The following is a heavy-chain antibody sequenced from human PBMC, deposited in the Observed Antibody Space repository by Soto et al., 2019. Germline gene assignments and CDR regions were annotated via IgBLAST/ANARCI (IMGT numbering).Heavy chain of an antibody. CDR1: GFTFSSYG. CDR3: AKEQAYYYYYIDL. Sequence: QVQLVESGGGVVQPGRSLRLSCAASGFTFSSYGMHWVRQAPGKGLEWVAVISYDGSSKYYADSVKGRFTISRDNSKNTLYLQMNSLRAEDTAVYYCAKEQAYYYYYIDLWGKGTTVTVSS. V-gene: IGHV3-30*18. J-gene: IGHJ6*03. CDR2: ISYDGSSK.